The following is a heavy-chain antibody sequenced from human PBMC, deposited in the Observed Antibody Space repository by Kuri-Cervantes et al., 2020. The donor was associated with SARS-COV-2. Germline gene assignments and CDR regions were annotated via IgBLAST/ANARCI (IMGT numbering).Heavy chain of an antibody. J-gene: IGHJ6*02. D-gene: IGHD2-15*01. CDR2: ISSSGGIYM. Sequence: GGSLRLSCAASEFTFSDYYMSWIRQAPGKGLEWVSYISSSGGIYMQYADSVKGRFTISRDNAKKSLYLEMNSLRAEDTAVYYCARQGYCSGGSCYSGAMDVWGQGTTVTVSS. CDR1: EFTFSDYY. CDR3: ARQGYCSGGSCYSGAMDV. V-gene: IGHV3-11*01.